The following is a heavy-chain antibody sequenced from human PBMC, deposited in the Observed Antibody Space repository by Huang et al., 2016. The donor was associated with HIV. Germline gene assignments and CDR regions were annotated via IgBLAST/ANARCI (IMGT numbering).Heavy chain of an antibody. CDR3: AREIMISFGGPFDP. CDR2: INHRGTT. J-gene: IGHJ5*02. D-gene: IGHD3-16*01. CDR1: GGSFSSYS. Sequence: QVQLHQWGAGLLKPSETLSLTCAVYGGSFSSYSWNWIPQSPGRGLEWIGQINHRGTTTYNPSLKSRVTMSVDTSKNQFSLKLNAVTAADTAVYYCAREIMISFGGPFDPWGQGTLVTVSS. V-gene: IGHV4-34*01.